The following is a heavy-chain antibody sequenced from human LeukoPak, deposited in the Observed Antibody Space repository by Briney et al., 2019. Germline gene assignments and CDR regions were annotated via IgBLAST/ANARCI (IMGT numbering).Heavy chain of an antibody. D-gene: IGHD2-8*01. CDR2: IYADGRT. J-gene: IGHJ5*02. CDR1: GSTVNNEY. CDR3: VRSVFS. V-gene: IGHV3-66*01. Sequence: GGSLRLSCAASGSTVNNEYMYWVRQAPGRGLECVSLIYADGRTFYADSVKGRFTISRDNSRSTLDLRMDSLRAEDTAVYFCVRSVFSWGQGTRVTVSS.